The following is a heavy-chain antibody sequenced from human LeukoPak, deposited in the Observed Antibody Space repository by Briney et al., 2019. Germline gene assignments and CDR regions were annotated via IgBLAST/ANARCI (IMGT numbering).Heavy chain of an antibody. J-gene: IGHJ3*02. V-gene: IGHV4-39*01. CDR2: IYYSGST. CDR3: ATREVVRGPGGHDAFDI. Sequence: PSETLSLTCTVSGGSISSSSYYWGWIRQPPGKGLEWIGSIYYSGSTYYNPSLKGRVTISVDTSKNQISLKLASVTAADTAVYYCATREVVRGPGGHDAFDIWGQGTMVTVSS. CDR1: GGSISSSSYY. D-gene: IGHD3-10*01.